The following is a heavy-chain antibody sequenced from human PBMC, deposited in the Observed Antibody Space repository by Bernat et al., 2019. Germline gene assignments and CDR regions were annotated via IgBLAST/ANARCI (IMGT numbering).Heavy chain of an antibody. CDR1: GFTFSSYS. CDR3: ARDRRDEMATIDLLVYYYYGMDV. J-gene: IGHJ6*02. D-gene: IGHD5-24*01. V-gene: IGHV3-21*01. CDR2: ISSSSSYI. Sequence: EVQLVESGGGLVKPGGSLRLSCAASGFTFSSYSMNWVRLAPGKGLEWVSSISSSSSYIYYADSVKGRFTISRDNAKNSLYLQMNSLRAEDTAVYYCARDRRDEMATIDLLVYYYYGMDVWGQGTTVTVSS.